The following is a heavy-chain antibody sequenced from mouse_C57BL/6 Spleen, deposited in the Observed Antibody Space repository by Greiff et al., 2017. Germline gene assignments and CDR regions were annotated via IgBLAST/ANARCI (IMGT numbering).Heavy chain of an antibody. D-gene: IGHD4-1*01. J-gene: IGHJ2*01. V-gene: IGHV1-18*01. Sequence: EVQLQESGPELVKPGASVKISCKASGYTFTAYNMDWVKQSHGKSLEWIGDINPNNGGTIYNQKFKGKATLTVDKSSSPAYMELRSLTSEDTAVYYCARAGNYCDYWGQGTTLTVSA. CDR3: ARAGNYCDY. CDR2: INPNNGGT. CDR1: GYTFTAYN.